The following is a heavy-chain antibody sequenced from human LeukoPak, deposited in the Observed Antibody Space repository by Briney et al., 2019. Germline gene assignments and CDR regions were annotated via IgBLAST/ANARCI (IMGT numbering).Heavy chain of an antibody. Sequence: ASVKVSCKASGYTFTGYYMHWVRQAPGQGLEWMGWINSNSGGTNYAQKFQGRVTMTRDTSISTAYMELSRPRSDDTAVYYCAREALYCSGGSCYHIDAFDIWGQGTMVPVSS. CDR2: INSNSGGT. J-gene: IGHJ3*02. CDR1: GYTFTGYY. V-gene: IGHV1-2*02. CDR3: AREALYCSGGSCYHIDAFDI. D-gene: IGHD2-15*01.